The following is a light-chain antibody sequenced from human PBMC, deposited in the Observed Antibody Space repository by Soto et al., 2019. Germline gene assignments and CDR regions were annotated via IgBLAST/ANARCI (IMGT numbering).Light chain of an antibody. Sequence: DIQMTQSPSTLSASVGDRVTITCRASQSISTWLAWYQQKPGKAPKLLIYDASSLEGGVPSRFSGSGSGTEFTLTISGLQPDDFATYYCQQYNSFSWTFGQGTKGDIK. CDR2: DAS. V-gene: IGKV1-5*01. J-gene: IGKJ1*01. CDR1: QSISTW. CDR3: QQYNSFSWT.